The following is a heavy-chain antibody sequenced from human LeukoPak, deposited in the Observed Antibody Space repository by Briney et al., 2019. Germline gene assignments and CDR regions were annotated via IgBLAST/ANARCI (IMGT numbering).Heavy chain of an antibody. D-gene: IGHD6-13*01. CDR1: GGSISSYY. Sequence: SETLSLTCTVSGGSISSYYWSWIRQPPGKGLEWIGRIYTSGSTNYNPSLKSRVTMAEDTSKHQFCLNRSCVTAADTAWYYCAKDSQQLVYGFDIWGQGTMVTVSS. V-gene: IGHV4-4*07. CDR3: AKDSQQLVYGFDI. CDR2: IYTSGST. J-gene: IGHJ3*02.